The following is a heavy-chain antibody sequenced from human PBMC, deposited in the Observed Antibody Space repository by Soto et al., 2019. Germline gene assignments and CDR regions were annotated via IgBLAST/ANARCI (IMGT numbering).Heavy chain of an antibody. CDR2: VSAGGDMT. V-gene: IGHV3-23*01. CDR1: GFTFSSYA. D-gene: IGHD3-10*01. CDR3: ARGDRGGSGSPASYYYSGLDV. J-gene: IGHJ6*02. Sequence: DVQLLESGGHLVQPGGSLRLSCAASGFTFSSYAMSWVRQAPGKGLEWVSSVSAGGDMTYYSDSVKGRFTISRDNSNNALFLQMNSLRIEDTALYYCARGDRGGSGSPASYYYSGLDVWGQRGHGHRL.